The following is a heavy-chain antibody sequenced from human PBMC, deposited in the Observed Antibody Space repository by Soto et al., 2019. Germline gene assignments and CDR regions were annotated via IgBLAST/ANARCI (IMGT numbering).Heavy chain of an antibody. D-gene: IGHD2-2*02. CDR3: ARGLTPENAPIPIFDY. CDR2: INHSGST. J-gene: IGHJ4*02. Sequence: QVQLQQWGAGLLKTSETLSLTCAVYGGSFSGYYWSWIRQPPGKGLEWIGEINHSGSTNYNPSLKSRVTISVDTSKNQFSLKLSSVTAADTAVYYCARGLTPENAPIPIFDYWGQGTLVTVSS. V-gene: IGHV4-34*01. CDR1: GGSFSGYY.